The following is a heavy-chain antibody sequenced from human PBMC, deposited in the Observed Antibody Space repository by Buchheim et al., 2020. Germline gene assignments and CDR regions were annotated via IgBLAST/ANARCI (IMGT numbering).Heavy chain of an antibody. V-gene: IGHV1-46*01. Sequence: QVHLVQSGAEVKKPGASVEVSCKASGYIFTSYYVHWVRQAPGQGLEWMGIINPSVGSTTYAQKFQGRITMTRETSTSTVYMDLSSLRSEDTAIYYCARSLWFGESQVHDYWGQGT. D-gene: IGHD3-10*01. CDR2: INPSVGST. CDR1: GYIFTSYY. CDR3: ARSLWFGESQVHDY. J-gene: IGHJ4*02.